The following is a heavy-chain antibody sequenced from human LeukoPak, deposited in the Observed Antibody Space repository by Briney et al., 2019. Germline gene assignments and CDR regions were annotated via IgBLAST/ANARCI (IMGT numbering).Heavy chain of an antibody. D-gene: IGHD6-13*01. CDR1: GFTFISYW. J-gene: IGHJ4*02. Sequence: GALRLPGAASGFTFISYWMHGVRQAPGKGLVWVARINSEGSSTSYADSVKGRLTLSRDNAKHTLYLQMNSLRAEDTAVYYCARGAAAGTMWGGFDYWGQGTLVTVSS. CDR2: INSEGSST. V-gene: IGHV3-74*01. CDR3: ARGAAAGTMWGGFDY.